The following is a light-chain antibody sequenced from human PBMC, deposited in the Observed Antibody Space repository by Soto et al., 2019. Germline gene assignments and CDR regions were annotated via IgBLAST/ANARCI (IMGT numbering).Light chain of an antibody. J-gene: IGLJ2*01. Sequence: QSVLTQPPSASGTHGQRVTLSCSGGGSNIGTNSVNWYQHLPGTAPKLLIYNFSQRPSGVPDRFSGSKSGTSASLAISGLQSEDEADYYCAAWDDILNGVVFGGGTKLTVL. V-gene: IGLV1-44*01. CDR1: GSNIGTNS. CDR3: AAWDDILNGVV. CDR2: NFS.